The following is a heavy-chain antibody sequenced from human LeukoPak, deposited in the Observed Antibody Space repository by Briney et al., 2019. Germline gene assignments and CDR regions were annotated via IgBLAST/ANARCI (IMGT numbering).Heavy chain of an antibody. D-gene: IGHD3-10*01. Sequence: GFSXRXXXXNXVXXXXGXXXXWFARIKNKGSSFATEYAASVRGRFTISRDDSKDSLYLQMNSLKADDTAIYYCTREFYSKFDIWGQGTLVTVSS. J-gene: IGHJ5*02. CDR3: TREFYSKFDI. CDR2: IKNKGSSFAT. CDR1: GFSXRXXX. V-gene: IGHV3-72*01.